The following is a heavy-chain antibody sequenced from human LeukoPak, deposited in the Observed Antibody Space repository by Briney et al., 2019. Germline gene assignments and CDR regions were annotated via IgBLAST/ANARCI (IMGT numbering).Heavy chain of an antibody. D-gene: IGHD5-12*01. CDR1: GGSISSGGYS. Sequence: PSETLSLTCAVSGGSISSGGYSWSWIRQPPGKGLEWIGYIYYSGSTNYNPSLKSRVTISVDTSKNQFSLKLSSVTAADTAVYYCARGGYDSPLDGIDYWGQGTLVTVS. V-gene: IGHV4-61*08. CDR3: ARGGYDSPLDGIDY. CDR2: IYYSGST. J-gene: IGHJ4*02.